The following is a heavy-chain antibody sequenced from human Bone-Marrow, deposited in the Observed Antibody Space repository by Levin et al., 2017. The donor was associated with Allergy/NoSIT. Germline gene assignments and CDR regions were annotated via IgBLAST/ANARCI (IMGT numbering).Heavy chain of an antibody. J-gene: IGHJ5*02. Sequence: GESLKISCKASGYSFTGQYIHWVRQAPGQGLEWMGWIDPNRGDTDIARKFKGRVTMTRDTSITTAYMELTRLRSDDTAVYYCTRGGSGRFGGWFDPWGQGSPVTVSS. CDR2: IDPNRGDT. D-gene: IGHD3-10*01. CDR1: GYSFTGQY. CDR3: TRGGSGRFGGWFDP. V-gene: IGHV1-2*02.